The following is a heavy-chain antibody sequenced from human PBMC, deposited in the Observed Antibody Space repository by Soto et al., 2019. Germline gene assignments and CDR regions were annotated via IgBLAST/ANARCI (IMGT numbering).Heavy chain of an antibody. V-gene: IGHV4-34*01. CDR1: GESFSGHY. J-gene: IGHJ4*02. CDR2: INHGGTT. Sequence: SETLSLTCAVYGESFSGHYWSWIRQPPGKGLEWIGEINHGGTTHHNPSLKSRVFISVDTSKNQVSLKLSSVTATDTAIYFCARGGIPDFFDYWGQGTLVTV. CDR3: ARGGIPDFFDY.